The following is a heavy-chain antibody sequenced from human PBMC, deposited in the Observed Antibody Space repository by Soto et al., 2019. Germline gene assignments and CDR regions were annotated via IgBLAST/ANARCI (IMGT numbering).Heavy chain of an antibody. V-gene: IGHV3-74*01. CDR2: INGEGSRT. CDR3: ARGEF. D-gene: IGHD3-10*01. CDR1: GFTFSSYW. Sequence: EVQVVESGGGLVQPGGSLRLSCEVSGFTFSSYWMHWVRQAPGKGLVCVSWINGEGSRTEYADTVKGRFTIAKDNAKNMLYLHMNRLRAEDTSVDYCARGEFRGQGTLVTVSS. J-gene: IGHJ4*02.